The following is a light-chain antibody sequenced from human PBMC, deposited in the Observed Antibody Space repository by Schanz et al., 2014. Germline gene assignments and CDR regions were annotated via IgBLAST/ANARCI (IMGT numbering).Light chain of an antibody. J-gene: IGKJ4*01. Sequence: EIVMTQSPATLSVSPGERATLSCRASQSVSNYLAWYQQKPGRAPSLLIYSASVRASGIPARFSGSGSGTDFTLTITSLQPEDVAVYYCQQYRTSPSLTFGGGTKVEIK. CDR2: SAS. V-gene: IGKV3-15*01. CDR1: QSVSNY. CDR3: QQYRTSPSLT.